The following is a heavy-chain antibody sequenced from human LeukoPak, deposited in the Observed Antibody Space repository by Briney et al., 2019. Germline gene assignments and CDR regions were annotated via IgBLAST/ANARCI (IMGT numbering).Heavy chain of an antibody. CDR3: ARYSSNWYYFDY. V-gene: IGHV4-61*02. CDR2: IYTSGST. D-gene: IGHD6-13*01. J-gene: IGHJ4*02. CDR1: GGSISSGSYY. Sequence: SETLSLTCTVSGGSISSGSYYWSRIRQPAGKGLEWIGRIYTSGSTNYNPSLKSRVTISVDTSKNQFSLKLSSVTAADTAVYYCARYSSNWYYFDYWGQGTLVIVSS.